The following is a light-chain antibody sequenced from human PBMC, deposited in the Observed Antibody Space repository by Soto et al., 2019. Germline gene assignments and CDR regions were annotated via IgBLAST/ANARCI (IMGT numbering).Light chain of an antibody. CDR2: GNI. CDR1: SSNIGAGYD. V-gene: IGLV1-40*01. CDR3: QSYDSSLSVV. Sequence: QSVLTQPPSVSGAPGQRVTISCTGRSSNIGAGYDVHWYQQLPGTAPKLLIYGNINRPSGVPDRFPGSKSGTSASLAITGLQAEDEADYYCQSYDSSLSVVFGGGTKLTVL. J-gene: IGLJ2*01.